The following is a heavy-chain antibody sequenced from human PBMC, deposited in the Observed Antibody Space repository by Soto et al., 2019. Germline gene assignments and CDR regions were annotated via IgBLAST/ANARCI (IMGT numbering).Heavy chain of an antibody. D-gene: IGHD6-19*01. CDR3: AKGGRKWLVTSDFSY. V-gene: IGHV3-30*18. CDR2: VSHDGRNT. Sequence: VQLVESGGGVVQPGRSLRLSCAASGFTFSDYAMHWVRQAPGKGLEWVAVVSHDGRNTHYADSVKGRFTISRDSSKNTVSLELTSVRAEDTAVYYCAKGGRKWLVTSDFSYWGQGALVTVSS. J-gene: IGHJ4*02. CDR1: GFTFSDYA.